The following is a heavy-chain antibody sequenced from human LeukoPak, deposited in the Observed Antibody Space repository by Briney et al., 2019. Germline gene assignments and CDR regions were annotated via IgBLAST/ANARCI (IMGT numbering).Heavy chain of an antibody. D-gene: IGHD2-2*01. Sequence: GESLKISCKGSGYSFTSYWIGWVRQMPGKGLEWMGIIYPGDSDTRYSPSFQGQVTISADKSISTAYLQWSSLKASDTAMYYCARRVSDCSSTSCYNWFDPWGQGTLATVSS. CDR2: IYPGDSDT. V-gene: IGHV5-51*01. CDR3: ARRVSDCSSTSCYNWFDP. J-gene: IGHJ5*02. CDR1: GYSFTSYW.